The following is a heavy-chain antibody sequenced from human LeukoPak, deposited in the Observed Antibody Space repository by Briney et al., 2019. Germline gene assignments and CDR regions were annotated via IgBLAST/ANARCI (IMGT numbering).Heavy chain of an antibody. CDR3: ARDEVSSYGFDYYYYYMDV. J-gene: IGHJ6*03. D-gene: IGHD5-18*01. CDR2: IYTTGST. Sequence: SETLSLTCTVSGGSISNYYWSWIRQPAGKGLEWIGRIYTTGSTNYNPSLKSRVTMSVDKSKNQLSLKLSSVTAADTAVYYCARDEVSSYGFDYYYYYMDVWGKGTTVTISS. CDR1: GGSISNYY. V-gene: IGHV4-4*07.